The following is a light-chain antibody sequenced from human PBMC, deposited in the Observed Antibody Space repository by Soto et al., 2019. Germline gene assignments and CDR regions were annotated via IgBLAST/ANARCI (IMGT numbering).Light chain of an antibody. J-gene: IGKJ5*01. CDR1: QSISSW. V-gene: IGKV1-5*01. CDR3: QQYNNYCT. CDR2: DAS. Sequence: DIQMTQSPSTLSASVGDRVTITCRASQSISSWLAWYQQKPGKAPKLLIYDASSLESGVPSRFSGSGSATEFTLTISSLQPDDFATYYCQQYNNYCTFGQGTRLE.